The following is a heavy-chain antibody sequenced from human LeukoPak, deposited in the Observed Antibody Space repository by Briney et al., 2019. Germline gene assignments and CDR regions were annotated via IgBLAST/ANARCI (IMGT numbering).Heavy chain of an antibody. CDR2: ISSSSSYI. V-gene: IGHV3-21*01. CDR1: GFTFSSYS. D-gene: IGHD2-2*01. J-gene: IGHJ5*02. Sequence: PGGSLRLSCAASGFTFSSYSMNWVRQAPGKGLEWVSSISSSSSYIYYADSVKGRFTISRDNAKNSLYLQMNSLRAEDTAVYYCARDIVVVPAAISGYLWTWGQGTLVTVSS. CDR3: ARDIVVVPAAISGYLWT.